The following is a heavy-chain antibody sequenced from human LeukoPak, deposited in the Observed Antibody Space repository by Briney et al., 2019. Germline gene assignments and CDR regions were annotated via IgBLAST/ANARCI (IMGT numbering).Heavy chain of an antibody. J-gene: IGHJ4*02. Sequence: GASVKVSCKASGYTFTSYGISWVRQAPGQGLEWMGWISAYNGNTNYAQKLQGRVTMTTDTSTSTAYMELRSLRSDDTAVYYCATGSYYNIMTSLDYWGQGTLVTVSS. V-gene: IGHV1-18*01. CDR2: ISAYNGNT. CDR3: ATGSYYNIMTSLDY. CDR1: GYTFTSYG. D-gene: IGHD3-10*01.